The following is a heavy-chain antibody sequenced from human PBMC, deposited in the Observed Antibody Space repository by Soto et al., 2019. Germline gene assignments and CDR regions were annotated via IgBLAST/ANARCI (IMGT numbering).Heavy chain of an antibody. D-gene: IGHD3-10*01. Sequence: PSLTMSLTWTVGRSSLSSYYWSWTRQPPRQGLERLGYIYDSGSTNYNPSLKSRVTISVDTYKNQFSLKLSSVTAADTAVYYCARDSYYYGSGSYGGFDYWDQGTLVTVSS. CDR1: RSSLSSYY. CDR3: ARDSYYYGSGSYGGFDY. CDR2: IYDSGST. V-gene: IGHV4-59*01. J-gene: IGHJ4*01.